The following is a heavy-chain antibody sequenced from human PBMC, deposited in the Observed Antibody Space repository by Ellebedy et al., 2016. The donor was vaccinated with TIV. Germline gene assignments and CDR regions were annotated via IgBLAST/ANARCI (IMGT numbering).Heavy chain of an antibody. CDR1: GFTFSPYA. Sequence: PGGSLRLSCAASGFTFSPYAMAWVRQTPGKGLECVSGLHGSGRGIWYSDSVKGRFTISRDNSKNTVYLQMNSLRAEDTGIYYCVKDQIAGDGRWVFDLWGQGTMVTVSS. CDR3: VKDQIAGDGRWVFDL. V-gene: IGHV3-23*01. CDR2: LHGSGRGI. J-gene: IGHJ3*01. D-gene: IGHD5-24*01.